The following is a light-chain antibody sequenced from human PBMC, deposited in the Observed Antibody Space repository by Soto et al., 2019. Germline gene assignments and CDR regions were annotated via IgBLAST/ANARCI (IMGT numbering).Light chain of an antibody. CDR3: QQYYGIPLT. Sequence: DIVMTQSPDSLAVSLGERATINCKSSRSLLHNSNDKNYLAWYQQKPGQPPKLLFYWASTRQSGVPERFSGSGSERDFTLTVTSLRAEDVAVCYCQQYYGIPLTFGGGTQVEIK. J-gene: IGKJ4*01. V-gene: IGKV4-1*01. CDR1: RSLLHNSNDKNY. CDR2: WAS.